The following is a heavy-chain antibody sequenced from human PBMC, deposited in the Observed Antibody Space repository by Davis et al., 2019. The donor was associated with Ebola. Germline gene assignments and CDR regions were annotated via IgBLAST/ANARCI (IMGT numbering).Heavy chain of an antibody. CDR3: ARELLDYSKNKLYYYYGMDV. D-gene: IGHD4-11*01. V-gene: IGHV1-69*13. Sequence: AASVKVSCKASGYTFTGYYIHWVRQAPGQGLEWMGGIIPIFGTANYAQKFQGRVTITADESTSTAYMELSSLRSEDSAVFYCARELLDYSKNKLYYYYGMDVWGQGTTVTVSS. CDR2: IIPIFGTA. J-gene: IGHJ6*02. CDR1: GYTFTGYY.